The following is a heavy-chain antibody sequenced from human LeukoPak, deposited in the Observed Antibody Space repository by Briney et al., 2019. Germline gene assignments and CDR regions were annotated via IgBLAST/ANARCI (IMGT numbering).Heavy chain of an antibody. D-gene: IGHD3-22*01. Sequence: SVKVSCKASGGTFSSYAISWVRQAPGQGLEWMGGIIPIFGTANYAQKFQGRVTITADESTSTAYMELSSLRSEDTAVYYCARITMIGNWFDPWGQGTLVTVSS. CDR3: ARITMIGNWFDP. CDR1: GGTFSSYA. V-gene: IGHV1-69*13. J-gene: IGHJ5*02. CDR2: IIPIFGTA.